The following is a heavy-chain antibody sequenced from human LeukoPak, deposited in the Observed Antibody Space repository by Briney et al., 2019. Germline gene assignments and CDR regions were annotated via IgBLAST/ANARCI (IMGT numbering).Heavy chain of an antibody. Sequence: SETLSLTCTVSGGSISSSSYYWGWVRQPPGKGLEWIGSIYHSGNTYYNPSLKSRVTILVDTSKNQFSLKLSSVTAADTAVYYCARVGGGSFFDYWGQGTLVTVSS. V-gene: IGHV4-39*07. CDR1: GGSISSSSYY. CDR3: ARVGGGSFFDY. CDR2: IYHSGNT. D-gene: IGHD1-26*01. J-gene: IGHJ4*02.